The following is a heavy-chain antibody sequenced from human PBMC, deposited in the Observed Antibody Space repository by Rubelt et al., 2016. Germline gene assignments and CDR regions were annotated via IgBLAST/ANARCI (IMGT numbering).Heavy chain of an antibody. Sequence: QVQLVESGGGVVQPGGSLRLSCVASGFTFSKYGMHWVRQAPGKGLEWVAVISYDGSNKYYADSVKGRFTISRDNSKNTLYLQMNSLRTEDTVFYYCARAGYVASSSSVSFVDYWGQGTLVTVSS. J-gene: IGHJ4*02. D-gene: IGHD6-6*01. CDR2: ISYDGSNK. V-gene: IGHV3-30*19. CDR3: ARAGYVASSSSVSFVDY. CDR1: GFTFSKYG.